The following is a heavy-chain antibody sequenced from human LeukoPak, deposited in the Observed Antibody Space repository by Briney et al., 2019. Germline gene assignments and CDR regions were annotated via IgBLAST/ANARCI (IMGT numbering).Heavy chain of an antibody. CDR2: MNPNSGNT. J-gene: IGHJ4*02. Sequence: ASVKVSCKASGYTFTGYYMHWVRQATGQGLEWMGWMNPNSGNTGYAQKFQGRVTMTRNTSISTAYMELSSLRSEDTAVYYCAIIAVAGSPRDYWGQGTLVTVSS. V-gene: IGHV1-8*02. CDR3: AIIAVAGSPRDY. CDR1: GYTFTGYY. D-gene: IGHD6-19*01.